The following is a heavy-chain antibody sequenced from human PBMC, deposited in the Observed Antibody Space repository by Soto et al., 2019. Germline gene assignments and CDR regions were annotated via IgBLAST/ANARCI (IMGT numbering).Heavy chain of an antibody. J-gene: IGHJ3*02. CDR1: GYTFTIYA. V-gene: IGHV1-3*01. Sequence: ASVKVSCKASGYTFTIYAMHWVRQAPGQRLEWMGWINAGNGNTKYSQKFQGRVTITRDTSASTAYMELSSLRSEDTAVYYCARGLGKPRLNDAFDIWGQGTMVTVSS. CDR2: INAGNGNT. D-gene: IGHD5-12*01. CDR3: ARGLGKPRLNDAFDI.